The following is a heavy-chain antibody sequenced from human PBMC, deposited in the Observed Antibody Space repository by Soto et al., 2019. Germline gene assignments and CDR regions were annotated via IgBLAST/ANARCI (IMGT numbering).Heavy chain of an antibody. CDR1: GYTFTSYG. J-gene: IGHJ4*02. V-gene: IGHV1-8*02. Sequence: ASVKVSCKASGYTFTSYGINWVRQAPGQGLEWMGWINPNNGNTSYVQKFQGRVTMTRNTSISTAYMELSSLRSEDTAVYYCARDSPPVDYWGQGTLVTVSS. CDR3: ARDSPPVDY. CDR2: INPNNGNT.